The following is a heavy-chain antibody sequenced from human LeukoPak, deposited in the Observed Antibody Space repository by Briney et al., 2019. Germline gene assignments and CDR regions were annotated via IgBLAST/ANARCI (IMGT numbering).Heavy chain of an antibody. V-gene: IGHV3-23*01. J-gene: IGHJ6*03. Sequence: AGGTLRLSCAASVFTFCIYGMSWVPPGPGQGREWVSAISGSGGSTYYADSVKGPFTISRDNSKNTLYLQMNSLRAEDTDVYYCAKDKGGYYYYYMDVWGKGTTVTISS. CDR3: AKDKGGYYYYYMDV. CDR1: VFTFCIYG. CDR2: ISGSGGST.